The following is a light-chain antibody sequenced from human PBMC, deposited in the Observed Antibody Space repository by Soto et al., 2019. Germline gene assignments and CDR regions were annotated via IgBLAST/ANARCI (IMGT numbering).Light chain of an antibody. Sequence: HSVLDQPPSVYGSPGQSVTISCTGTSSHVSDYYRFSWYQHLPGSAPKLLIYGVSNRPSGVPDRFSGSRSANTASLTISGLQTEDEADYYCSLYTSTSTFVFGPGTKVSVL. V-gene: IGLV2-18*01. CDR2: GVS. J-gene: IGLJ1*01. CDR1: SSHVSDYYR. CDR3: SLYTSTSTFV.